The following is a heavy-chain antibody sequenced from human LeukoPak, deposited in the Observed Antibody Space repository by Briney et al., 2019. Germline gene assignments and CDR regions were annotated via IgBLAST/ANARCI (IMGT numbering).Heavy chain of an antibody. Sequence: GGSLRLSCAASGFTFSSYGMHWVRQAPGKGLEWVAVISYDGSNKYYADSVKGRFTISRDNSKNTLYLQMNSLRAEDTAVYYCARLISSGWPYFDYWGQGTLVTVSS. J-gene: IGHJ4*02. CDR2: ISYDGSNK. D-gene: IGHD6-19*01. CDR3: ARLISSGWPYFDY. CDR1: GFTFSSYG. V-gene: IGHV3-30*03.